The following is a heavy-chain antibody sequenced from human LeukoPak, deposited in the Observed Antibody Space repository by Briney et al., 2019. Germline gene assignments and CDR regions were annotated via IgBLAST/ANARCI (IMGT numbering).Heavy chain of an antibody. D-gene: IGHD6-19*01. J-gene: IGHJ4*02. CDR1: GGSIGSGSYY. CDR3: ARDLAVAGIDY. CDR2: IYTSGST. Sequence: PSETLSLTCTVSGGSIGSGSYYWSWIRQPAGKGLEWIGRIYTSGSTNYNPSLKSRVTISVDTSKNQFSLKLSSVTAADTAVYYCARDLAVAGIDYWGQGTLVTVSS. V-gene: IGHV4-61*02.